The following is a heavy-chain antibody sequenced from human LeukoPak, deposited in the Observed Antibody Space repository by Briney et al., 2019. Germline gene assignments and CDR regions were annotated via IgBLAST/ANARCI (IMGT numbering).Heavy chain of an antibody. CDR3: AREAVAAPEYYYYMDV. V-gene: IGHV6-1*01. J-gene: IGHJ6*03. CDR2: TYYRSKWYN. CDR1: GDSVSSNSAA. D-gene: IGHD6-13*01. Sequence: SQTLSLTCAISGDSVSSNSAAWNWIKQSPSRGLEWLGRTYYRSKWYNDYAVSVKSRITINPDTSKNQFSLQLNSVTPEDTAVYYCAREAVAAPEYYYYMDVWGKGTTVTVSS.